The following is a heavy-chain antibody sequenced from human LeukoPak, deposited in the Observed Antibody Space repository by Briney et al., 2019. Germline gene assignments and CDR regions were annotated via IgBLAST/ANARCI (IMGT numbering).Heavy chain of an antibody. CDR2: IYYSGST. CDR3: ARAYSSSPQKIDP. Sequence: SETLSLTCTVSGGSISSYYWSWIRQPPGKGLEWIGYIYYSGSTNYNPSLKSRVTISVDTSKNQFSLKLSSVTAADTAVYYGARAYSSSPQKIDPWGQGTLVTVSS. V-gene: IGHV4-59*08. CDR1: GGSISSYY. D-gene: IGHD6-13*01. J-gene: IGHJ5*02.